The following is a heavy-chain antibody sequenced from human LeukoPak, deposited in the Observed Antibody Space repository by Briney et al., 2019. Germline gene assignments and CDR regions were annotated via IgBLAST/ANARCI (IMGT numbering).Heavy chain of an antibody. CDR1: GGSISTYY. Sequence: SETLSLTCTLSGGSISTYYWSWIRQPPGKGLEWIGYIYHSGSTNYDPSLTSRVTISVDTSKNQFSLKLSSVTAADTAVYYCARGGGYASPIGYWGQGALVTVSS. CDR2: IYHSGST. V-gene: IGHV4-59*01. J-gene: IGHJ4*02. CDR3: ARGGGYASPIGY. D-gene: IGHD5-12*01.